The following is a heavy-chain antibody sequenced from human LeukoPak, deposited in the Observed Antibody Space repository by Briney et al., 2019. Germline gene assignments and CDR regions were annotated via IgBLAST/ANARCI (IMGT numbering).Heavy chain of an antibody. CDR2: LNHSGST. Sequence: SETLSLTCAVYGGSFSGYYWSWIRQPPGKGLEWIGELNHSGSTNYNPSLKSRVTISVDTSKNQFSLKLSSVTAADTAVYYCARWKPYSGSPSPHFDYWGQGTLVTVSS. J-gene: IGHJ4*02. V-gene: IGHV4-34*01. CDR3: ARWKPYSGSPSPHFDY. CDR1: GGSFSGYY. D-gene: IGHD1-26*01.